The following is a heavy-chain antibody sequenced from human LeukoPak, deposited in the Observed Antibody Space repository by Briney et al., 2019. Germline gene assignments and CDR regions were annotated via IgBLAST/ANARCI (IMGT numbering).Heavy chain of an antibody. D-gene: IGHD2-21*02. CDR2: IRSKGNSYAT. Sequence: GGSLKLSCAASGFTFSGSAMHWVRQASGKGLEWVGRIRSKGNSYATAYAASVKGRFTISRDDSKNTAYLQMNSLKTEDTAVYYCTSTEELAYCGGDCYSSFDSWGQGTLVTVSP. CDR1: GFTFSGSA. J-gene: IGHJ4*02. V-gene: IGHV3-73*01. CDR3: TSTEELAYCGGDCYSSFDS.